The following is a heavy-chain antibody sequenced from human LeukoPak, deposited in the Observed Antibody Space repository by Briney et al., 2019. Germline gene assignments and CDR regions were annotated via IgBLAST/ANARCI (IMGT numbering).Heavy chain of an antibody. Sequence: PSETLPLTCAVYGGSFSGYYWSWIRQPPGKGLEWIGEINHSGSTNYNPSLKSRVTISVDTSKNQFSLKLSSVTAADTAVYYCARVGRPSDYWGQGTLVTVSS. CDR1: GGSFSGYY. CDR3: ARVGRPSDY. J-gene: IGHJ4*02. CDR2: INHSGST. V-gene: IGHV4-34*01.